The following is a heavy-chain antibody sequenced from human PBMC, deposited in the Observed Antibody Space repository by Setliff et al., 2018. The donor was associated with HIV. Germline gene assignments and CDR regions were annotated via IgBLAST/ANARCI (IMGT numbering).Heavy chain of an antibody. D-gene: IGHD6-6*01. Sequence: ASVKVSCKASGYTFTSYYMHWVRQAPGQGLEWMGIISPSSGSTTYAQKFQGRVTMTRDTSTSTVYMELSSPRSEDAAVYYCARDPAPSSSASYFQHWGQGTPVTVSS. V-gene: IGHV1-46*01. CDR3: ARDPAPSSSASYFQH. CDR1: GYTFTSYY. J-gene: IGHJ1*01. CDR2: ISPSSGST.